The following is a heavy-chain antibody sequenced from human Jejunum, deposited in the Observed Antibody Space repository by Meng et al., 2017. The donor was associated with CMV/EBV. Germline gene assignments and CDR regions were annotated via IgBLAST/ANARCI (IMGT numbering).Heavy chain of an antibody. V-gene: IGHV1-18*01. J-gene: IGHJ4*02. CDR1: GYTFTDFG. CDR3: ARGTGARNY. CDR2: TSAYNTHT. Sequence: VWLVQSGPEVKKPGASVRVSCKTSGYTFTDFGISWVRQAPGQGLEWMGWTSAYNTHTNYAQKFQDRFTMTTDTSTNTAYMELRNLRSDDTAIYYCARGTGARNYWGPGTLVTVSS. D-gene: IGHD1-26*01.